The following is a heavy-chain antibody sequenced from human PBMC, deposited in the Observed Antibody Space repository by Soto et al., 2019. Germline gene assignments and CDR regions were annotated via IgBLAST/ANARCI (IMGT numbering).Heavy chain of an antibody. J-gene: IGHJ6*02. CDR3: AKKRRLWFGELSYYYGMDV. CDR2: ISGSGGST. D-gene: IGHD3-10*01. Sequence: EVQLLESGGGLVQPGGSLRLSCAASGFTFSSYAMSWVRQATGKGLEWVSAISGSGGSTYYADSVKGRFTISRDNSKNTLYLQMNSLRAEDTAVYYCAKKRRLWFGELSYYYGMDVWGQGTTVTVSS. CDR1: GFTFSSYA. V-gene: IGHV3-23*01.